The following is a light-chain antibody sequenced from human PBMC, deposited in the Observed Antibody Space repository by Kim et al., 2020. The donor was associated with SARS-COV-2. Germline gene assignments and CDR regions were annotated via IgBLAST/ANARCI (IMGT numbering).Light chain of an antibody. CDR2: DAS. CDR1: QSISTY. J-gene: IGKJ5*01. CDR3: QQRSNWPLA. V-gene: IGKV3-11*01. Sequence: LASGERAPLPCRASQSISTYLAWYQHKPGQAPRLLIYDASNRATGIPARFSGSGSGTDFILTISSLEPEDFAVYYCQQRSNWPLAFGQGTRLEIK.